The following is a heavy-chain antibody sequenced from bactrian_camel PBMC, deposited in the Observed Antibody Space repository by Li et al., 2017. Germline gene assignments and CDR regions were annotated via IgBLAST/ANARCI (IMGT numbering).Heavy chain of an antibody. CDR2: ITWKGGNT. J-gene: IGHJ4*01. V-gene: IGHV3-3*01. CDR1: GSTSSLRW. Sequence: HVQLVESGGGSAQAGGSLRISCAGSGSTSSLRWMGWFRQAPGKEREQVSCITWKGGNTYYTDSVKGRFTISLDNAKNTFHLQMSGLNPEDTAMYYCAASLRRRRGSYSGGYYPCGREYDLWGQG. D-gene: IGHD2*01. CDR3: AASLRRRRGSYSGGYYPCGREYDL.